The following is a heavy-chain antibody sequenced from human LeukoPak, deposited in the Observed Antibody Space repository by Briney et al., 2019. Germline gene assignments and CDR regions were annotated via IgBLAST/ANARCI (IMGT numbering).Heavy chain of an antibody. CDR3: ARDVRSGWYLAGVWFGP. CDR1: GYTYTDYY. V-gene: IGHV1-2*02. CDR2: INPNSGGT. Sequence: ASVKVSCKASGYTYTDYYMHWVRQAPGQGLEWMGWINPNSGGTKYAQKFQGRVTMTRDTSISTAYMELSRLRSDDTAIYYCARDVRSGWYLAGVWFGPWGQGTLVTVSS. D-gene: IGHD6-19*01. J-gene: IGHJ5*02.